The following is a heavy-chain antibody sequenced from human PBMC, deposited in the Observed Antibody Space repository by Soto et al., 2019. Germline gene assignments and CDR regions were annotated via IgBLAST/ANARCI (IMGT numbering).Heavy chain of an antibody. CDR2: IYYSGSA. CDR3: AREVGSATTSDAFDI. Sequence: QVQLQESGPGLVKPSQTLSLTCTVSGGSISSDNYFWSWIRQHPGKGLEWIGYIYYSGSAYYNPSLKSRVTISVDTSKNQFSLRLNSVTAAETAMYYCAREVGSATTSDAFDIWGQGTMVTVSS. D-gene: IGHD1-26*01. J-gene: IGHJ3*02. CDR1: GGSISSDNYF. V-gene: IGHV4-31*03.